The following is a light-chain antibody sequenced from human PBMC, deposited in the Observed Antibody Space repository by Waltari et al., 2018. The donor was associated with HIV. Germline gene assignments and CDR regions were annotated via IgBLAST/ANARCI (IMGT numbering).Light chain of an antibody. CDR3: GESHTIDGQVGYV. J-gene: IGLJ1*01. CDR2: IKSDGSH. CDR1: SELRTYT. Sequence: LPVLTQPPSASALLGASITLTCTLSSELRTYTIEWYQQRPGRSPQYIMKIKSDGSHTKGDGIPDRFLILSNLQADDEAEYHCGESHTIDGQVGYVFGTGTKVTVL. V-gene: IGLV4-3*01.